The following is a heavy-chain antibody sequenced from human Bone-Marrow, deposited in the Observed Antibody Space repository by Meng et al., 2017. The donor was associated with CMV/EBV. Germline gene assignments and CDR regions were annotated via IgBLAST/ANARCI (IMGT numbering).Heavy chain of an antibody. D-gene: IGHD3-3*01. CDR1: GFTFSSYW. J-gene: IGHJ6*02. CDR3: AKSLLRFLEENGMDV. V-gene: IGHV3-23*01. CDR2: ISGSGGST. Sequence: GESLKISCAASGFTFSSYWMSWVRQAPGKGLEWVSAISGSGGSTYYPDSVKGRFTISRDNSKNTLYLQMNSLRAEDTAVYYCAKSLLRFLEENGMDVWGQGTTVTVSS.